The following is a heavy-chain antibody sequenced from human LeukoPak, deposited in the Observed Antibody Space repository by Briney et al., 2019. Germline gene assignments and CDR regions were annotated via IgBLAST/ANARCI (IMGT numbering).Heavy chain of an antibody. CDR1: GGTFISYA. V-gene: IGHV1-69*13. Sequence: SVKVSCKASGGTFISYAISWVRQAPGQGLEWMGGIIPIFGTANYAQKFQGRVTITADESTSTAYMELSSLRSDDTAVYYCARTFSVSLLWFGDEGYWGQGTLVTVSS. J-gene: IGHJ4*02. CDR2: IIPIFGTA. D-gene: IGHD3-10*01. CDR3: ARTFSVSLLWFGDEGY.